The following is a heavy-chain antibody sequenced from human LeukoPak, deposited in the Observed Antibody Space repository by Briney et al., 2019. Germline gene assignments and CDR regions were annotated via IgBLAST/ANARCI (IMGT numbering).Heavy chain of an antibody. Sequence: PGGSLRLSCAASGFTFSNYWMSWVRQAPGKGLEWVANIKQDGDEQYYVDSVRGRFTISRGNAKNSLYLQMNSLRAEDTAVYYCARLAPDGYNFLGMDGWGQGTTVTVSS. D-gene: IGHD5-24*01. V-gene: IGHV3-7*01. CDR2: IKQDGDEQ. CDR3: ARLAPDGYNFLGMDG. CDR1: GFTFSNYW. J-gene: IGHJ6*02.